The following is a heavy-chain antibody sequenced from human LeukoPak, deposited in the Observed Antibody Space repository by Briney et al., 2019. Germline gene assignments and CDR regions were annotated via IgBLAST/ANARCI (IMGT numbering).Heavy chain of an antibody. CDR2: IRGDSTET. CDR1: GFTFSTYA. J-gene: IGHJ4*02. CDR3: ARGHFGVVLDY. D-gene: IGHD3-3*01. V-gene: IGHV3-21*01. Sequence: GGSLRLSCAASGFTFSTYAMIWVRQAPGKGLEWVSSIRGDSTETRHADSLMGRFTISRDNAKKSLYLQMNSLRAEDTAVYYCARGHFGVVLDYWGQGTLVTVSS.